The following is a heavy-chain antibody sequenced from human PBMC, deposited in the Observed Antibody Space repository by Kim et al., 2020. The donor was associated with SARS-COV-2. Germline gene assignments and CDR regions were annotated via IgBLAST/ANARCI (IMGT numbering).Heavy chain of an antibody. Sequence: GGSLRLSCAASGFTFSSYGMHWVRQAPGKGLEWVAVICYDGSNKYYADSVKGRFTISRDNSKNTLYLQMNSLRAEDTAVYYCARDMAMCEEYDYWGHGTLVTVSS. CDR1: GFTFSSYG. V-gene: IGHV3-33*08. J-gene: IGHJ4*01. D-gene: IGHD2-2*01. CDR2: ICYDGSNK. CDR3: ARDMAMCEEYDY.